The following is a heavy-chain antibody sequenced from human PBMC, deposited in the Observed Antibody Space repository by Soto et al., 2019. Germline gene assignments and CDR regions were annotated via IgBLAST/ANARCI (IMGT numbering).Heavy chain of an antibody. V-gene: IGHV1-18*01. CDR3: ARGGYSSNWYVFAGFDP. J-gene: IGHJ5*02. D-gene: IGHD6-13*01. Sequence: ASVKVSCKASGYTFTSYVISWVRQAPGQGLEWMGWISAYNGNTNYAQKLQGRVTMTTDTSTSTAYMELRSLRSDDTAVYYCARGGYSSNWYVFAGFDPWGQGTLVTVSS. CDR2: ISAYNGNT. CDR1: GYTFTSYV.